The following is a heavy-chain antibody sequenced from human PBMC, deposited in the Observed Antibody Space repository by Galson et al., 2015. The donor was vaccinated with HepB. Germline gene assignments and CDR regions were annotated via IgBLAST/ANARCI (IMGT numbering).Heavy chain of an antibody. V-gene: IGHV3-48*01. Sequence: SLRLSCAASGFAFTTYSMNWVRQAPGKGLEWISYIATDGRTTYNADSVKGQFSISRDIAKNSLYLQLNSLRGEDTAVYYCARDHGHAFDFWGQGIMVTVSS. CDR1: GFAFTTYS. J-gene: IGHJ3*01. CDR2: IATDGRTT. CDR3: ARDHGHAFDF.